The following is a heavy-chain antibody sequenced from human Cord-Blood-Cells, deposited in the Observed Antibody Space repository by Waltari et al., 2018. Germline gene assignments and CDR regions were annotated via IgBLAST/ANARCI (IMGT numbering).Heavy chain of an antibody. CDR2: SYYSGST. Sequence: QEQLQESGPGLVKPSETLSLTCTVSGGSISSYDWSWIRQPPGKGREWIGDSYYSGSTNYNPARKSRVTIAVDTSKDQFSLKRSSVTAADTAVYYWARSVVPAAKIDYWGQGSLVTVSS. CDR3: ARSVVPAAKIDY. V-gene: IGHV4-59*01. J-gene: IGHJ4*02. CDR1: GGSISSYD. D-gene: IGHD2-2*01.